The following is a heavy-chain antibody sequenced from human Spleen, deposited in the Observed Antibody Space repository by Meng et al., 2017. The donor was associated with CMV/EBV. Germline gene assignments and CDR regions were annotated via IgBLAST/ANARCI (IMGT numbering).Heavy chain of an antibody. CDR1: GFTFSRYW. V-gene: IGHV3-48*04. CDR3: ARDRGSYSSGWAYYFDF. Sequence: GRSLRLSCAASGFTFSRYWMSWVRQAPGKGLEWVSYISSSGSTIYYADSVKGRFTISRDNAKNSLYLQMNSLRADDTAVYYCARDRGSYSSGWAYYFDFWGQGTLVTVSS. J-gene: IGHJ4*02. CDR2: ISSSGSTI. D-gene: IGHD6-19*01.